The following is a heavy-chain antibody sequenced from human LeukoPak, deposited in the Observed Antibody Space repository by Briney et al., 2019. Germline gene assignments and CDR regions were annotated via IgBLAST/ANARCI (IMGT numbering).Heavy chain of an antibody. CDR1: GGSFSGYY. V-gene: IGHV4-34*01. Sequence: SETLSLTCAVYGGSFSGYYWTWIRQPPGKGLEWIGEINHSRTTNYNPSLKSRVTISIDTSKSQFSLRLNSVTAADTAVYYCARGPYYFGSGNDYNRFNVVYWGQGTLVTVSS. CDR3: ARGPYYFGSGNDYNRFNVVY. J-gene: IGHJ4*02. CDR2: INHSRTT. D-gene: IGHD3-10*01.